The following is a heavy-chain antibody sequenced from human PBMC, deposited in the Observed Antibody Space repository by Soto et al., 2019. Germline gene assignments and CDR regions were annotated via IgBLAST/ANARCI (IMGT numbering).Heavy chain of an antibody. CDR2: ISYDGSNK. V-gene: IGHV3-30-3*01. CDR1: GFTFSSYA. J-gene: IGHJ3*02. CDR3: ARDLFSGSRCAFDI. D-gene: IGHD2-21*01. Sequence: QVQLVESGGGVVQPGRSRRLSCAASGFTFSSYAMHWVRQAPGKGLEWVAVISYDGSNKYYADSVKGRFTISRDNSKNTLYLQMNSLRAEDTAVYYCARDLFSGSRCAFDIWGQGTMVTVSS.